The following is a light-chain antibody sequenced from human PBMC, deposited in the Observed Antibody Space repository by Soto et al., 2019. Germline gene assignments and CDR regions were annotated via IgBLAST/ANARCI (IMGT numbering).Light chain of an antibody. CDR2: AAS. CDR1: QTISRF. CDR3: QQTYVSPPT. Sequence: IQNNHLSSSLFHPVGEKDTITCRASQTISRFVNWYQHKPGKGPNLLIHAASSLQSGVPSRFSGSRSGTDFTLTISSLQPEDFATYYCQQTYVSPPTFGGGTLVDI. V-gene: IGKV1-39*01. J-gene: IGKJ4*01.